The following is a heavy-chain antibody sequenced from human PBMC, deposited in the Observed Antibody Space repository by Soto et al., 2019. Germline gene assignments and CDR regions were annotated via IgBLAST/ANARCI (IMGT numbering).Heavy chain of an antibody. CDR1: GGSFSGYY. D-gene: IGHD3-3*01. Sequence: SETLSLTCAVYGGSFSGYYWSWIRQPPGKGLEWIGEINHSGSTNYNPSLKSRVTISVDTSKNQFSLKLSSVTAADTAVYYCASDSRGTVVLLPPRIITRPTVWGQGTLVTVSS. CDR2: INHSGST. CDR3: ASDSRGTVVLLPPRIITRPTV. V-gene: IGHV4-34*01. J-gene: IGHJ3*01.